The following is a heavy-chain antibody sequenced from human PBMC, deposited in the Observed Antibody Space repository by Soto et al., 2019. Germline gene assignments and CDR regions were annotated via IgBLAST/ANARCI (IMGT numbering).Heavy chain of an antibody. V-gene: IGHV1-18*04. Sequence: VASVKVSCKASGYTFTSYGISWVRQAPGQGLEWMGWISAYNGNTNYAQKLQGRVTMTTDTSTSTAYMELRSLRSDDTAVYYCARTRRTTVVTPNWFDPWGQGTLVTVSS. CDR1: GYTFTSYG. CDR2: ISAYNGNT. J-gene: IGHJ5*02. CDR3: ARTRRTTVVTPNWFDP. D-gene: IGHD4-17*01.